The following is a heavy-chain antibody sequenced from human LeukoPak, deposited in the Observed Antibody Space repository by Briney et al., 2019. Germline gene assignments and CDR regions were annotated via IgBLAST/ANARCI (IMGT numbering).Heavy chain of an antibody. V-gene: IGHV3-21*01. CDR1: GFTFSSYS. CDR3: ARLVGYSYGSFDY. CDR2: ISGTSSYI. Sequence: GGSLRLSCAASGFTFSSYSMNWVRQAPGKGLEWVSFISGTSSYIYYADSVKGRFTISRDNAKNSLYLQMNSLRAEDTAVYYCARLVGYSYGSFDYWGQGTLVTVSS. J-gene: IGHJ4*02. D-gene: IGHD5-18*01.